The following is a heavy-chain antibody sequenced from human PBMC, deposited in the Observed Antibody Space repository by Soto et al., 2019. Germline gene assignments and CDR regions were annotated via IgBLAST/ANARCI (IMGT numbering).Heavy chain of an antibody. V-gene: IGHV3-23*01. CDR2: ISGSGGST. Sequence: EVQLLESGGGLVQPGGSLRLSCAASGFTFSSYAMSWVRQAPGKGLEWVSAISGSGGSTYYADSVKGRFTISRDNSKNTLYLQMNSLRAEDTAVYYCAKDPPKWGVDIPIPPGLFDYWGQGTLVTVSS. CDR1: GFTFSSYA. CDR3: AKDPPKWGVDIPIPPGLFDY. D-gene: IGHD5-12*01. J-gene: IGHJ4*02.